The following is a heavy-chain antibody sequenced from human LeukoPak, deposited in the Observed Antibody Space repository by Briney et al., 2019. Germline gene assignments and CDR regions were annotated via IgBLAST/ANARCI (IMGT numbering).Heavy chain of an antibody. CDR3: ARGRYGSGSYYTEPYFDY. D-gene: IGHD3-10*01. V-gene: IGHV1-8*01. CDR1: GYTFTSYD. CDR2: MNPNSGNT. J-gene: IGHJ4*02. Sequence: ASVTVSCKASGYTFTSYDINWVRQAPGQGLEWMGWMNPNSGNTGYAQKFQGRVTMTRNTSISTAYMELSSLRSEDTAVYYCARGRYGSGSYYTEPYFDYWGQGTLVTVSS.